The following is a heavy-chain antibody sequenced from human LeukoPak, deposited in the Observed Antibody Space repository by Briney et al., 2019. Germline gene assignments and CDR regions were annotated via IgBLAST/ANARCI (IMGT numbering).Heavy chain of an antibody. J-gene: IGHJ4*02. CDR1: GYTFTGYY. D-gene: IGHD5/OR15-5a*01. CDR2: INPNSGGT. Sequence: ASVKVSCKASGYTFTGYYMHWVRQAPGQGLEWMGWINPNSGGTNYAQKFQGRVTMTRDTSISTAYMELSSLRSEDTAVYYCATVPRSTIPAFFDYWGQGTLVTVSS. CDR3: ATVPRSTIPAFFDY. V-gene: IGHV1-2*02.